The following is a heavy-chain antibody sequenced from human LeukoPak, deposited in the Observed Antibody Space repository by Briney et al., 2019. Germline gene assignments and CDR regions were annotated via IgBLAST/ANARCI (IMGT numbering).Heavy chain of an antibody. D-gene: IGHD3-10*01. Sequence: GRSLRLSCAASGFTFRSYAMHWVRQAPGKGLEWVAVISYDGSNKYYADSVKGRFTISRDNSRNTLYLQMNSLRAEDTAVYYWARDLAITMGRGVAFYCCKGMDGWGPGATVTVSS. CDR2: ISYDGSNK. CDR3: ARDLAITMGRGVAFYCCKGMDG. J-gene: IGHJ6*02. V-gene: IGHV3-30-3*01. CDR1: GFTFRSYA.